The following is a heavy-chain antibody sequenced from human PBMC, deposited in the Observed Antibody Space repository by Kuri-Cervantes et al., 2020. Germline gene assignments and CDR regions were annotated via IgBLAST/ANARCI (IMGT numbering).Heavy chain of an antibody. Sequence: GESLKISCAASGFIFSSYWMSWVRQAPGKGLEWVANINQDGSETYYVDSLKGRFTISRDNAKNSLYLQMNSLRAEDTAVYYCARDALCNRHCYNDYWGQGTLVTVSS. J-gene: IGHJ4*02. CDR2: INQDGSET. V-gene: IGHV3-7*01. D-gene: IGHD2-15*01. CDR3: ARDALCNRHCYNDY. CDR1: GFIFSSYW.